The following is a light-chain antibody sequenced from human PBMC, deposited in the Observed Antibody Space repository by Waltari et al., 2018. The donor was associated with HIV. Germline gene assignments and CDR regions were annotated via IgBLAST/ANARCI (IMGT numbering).Light chain of an antibody. CDR2: DNN. Sequence: QSVLTQPPSVSAAPGQKVTISCSGISPTIGNNYVSWSQQFPGTAPKLLIYDNNKRPSGIPDRFSGSKSGTSATLAITGLQTGDEADYYCGTWDSSLSAGGVFGTGTKVTVL. J-gene: IGLJ1*01. V-gene: IGLV1-51*01. CDR3: GTWDSSLSAGGV. CDR1: SPTIGNNY.